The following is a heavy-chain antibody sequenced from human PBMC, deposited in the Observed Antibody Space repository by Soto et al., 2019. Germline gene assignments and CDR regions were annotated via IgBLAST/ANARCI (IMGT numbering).Heavy chain of an antibody. V-gene: IGHV3-53*01. CDR3: ARGADYHDSSGYGGYFDY. D-gene: IGHD3-22*01. Sequence: PGGSLRLSCAASGFTVSRNYMSWVRQAPGTGLEWVSVIFSSGTTYYADSVKGRFTISRDNSKNTLYLQMNSLRAEDTAVYYCARGADYHDSSGYGGYFDYWGQGTLVTVSS. CDR2: IFSSGTT. CDR1: GFTVSRNY. J-gene: IGHJ4*02.